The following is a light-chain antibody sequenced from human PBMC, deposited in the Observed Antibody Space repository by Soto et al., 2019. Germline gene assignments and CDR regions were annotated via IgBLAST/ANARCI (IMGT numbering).Light chain of an antibody. CDR3: XQXTNPTP. J-gene: IGKJ5*01. V-gene: IGKV3-11*01. Sequence: EIVLTQSPATLSLSPGERATLSXRASQSVSSYLAWYQQKPGQAPRLLIYDASKKATGNPARFSGSGSGTDFTLTISSLEXXXXXVXXXXQXTNPTPLAHGTRPEIK. CDR1: QSVSSY. CDR2: DAS.